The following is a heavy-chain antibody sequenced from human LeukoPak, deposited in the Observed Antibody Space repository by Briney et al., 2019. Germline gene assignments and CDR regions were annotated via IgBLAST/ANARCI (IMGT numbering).Heavy chain of an antibody. CDR3: ARDDSSTWYFDY. CDR1: GFTFSSYS. D-gene: IGHD6-13*01. V-gene: IGHV3-21*01. J-gene: IGHJ4*02. Sequence: GGSLRLSCAASGFTFSSYSVNWVRQAPGKGLEWVSSISSSSYIYYADSVKGRFTISRDNAKNSLYLQMNSLRAEDTAVYYCARDDSSTWYFDYWGQGTLVTVSS. CDR2: ISSSSYI.